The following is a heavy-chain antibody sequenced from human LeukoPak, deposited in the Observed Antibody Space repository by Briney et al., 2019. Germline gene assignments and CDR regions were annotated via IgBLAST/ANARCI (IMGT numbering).Heavy chain of an antibody. Sequence: PSETLSLTCTVSGGSISSSSYYWDWIRQPPGKGLEWIGSIYYSGSTYYNPSLKSRVTISIDTSKNQFSLKLSSVTAADTAIYYCARGGFYYHGFDYWGQGTLVTVSS. CDR2: IYYSGST. D-gene: IGHD3-22*01. CDR3: ARGGFYYHGFDY. V-gene: IGHV4-39*07. J-gene: IGHJ4*02. CDR1: GGSISSSSYY.